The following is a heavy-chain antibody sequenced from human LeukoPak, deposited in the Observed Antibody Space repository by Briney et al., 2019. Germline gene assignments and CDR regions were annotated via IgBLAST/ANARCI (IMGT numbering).Heavy chain of an antibody. CDR2: MNPNSGNT. Sequence: ASVTVSCKASGYTFTSYDINWVRQAAGQGLEWMGWMNPNSGNTVYAQKFQGRVTMTRNTSISTAYMELSSLRSEDTAVYYCASEGTGTTPSGNYYGMDVWGQGTTVTVSS. D-gene: IGHD1-1*01. CDR3: ASEGTGTTPSGNYYGMDV. CDR1: GYTFTSYD. J-gene: IGHJ6*02. V-gene: IGHV1-8*01.